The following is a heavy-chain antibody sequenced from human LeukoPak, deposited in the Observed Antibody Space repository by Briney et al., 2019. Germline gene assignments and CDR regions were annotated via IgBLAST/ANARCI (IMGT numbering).Heavy chain of an antibody. Sequence: SETLSLTCTVSGGSISSYYWSWIRQPPGKGLEWIGYIYYSGSTNYNPSLKSRVTISVDTSKNQFSLKLSSVTAADTAVYYCARGPGGYSYGFTLDYWGQGTLVTVSS. CDR3: ARGPGGYSYGFTLDY. CDR2: IYYSGST. V-gene: IGHV4-59*01. CDR1: GGSISSYY. D-gene: IGHD5-18*01. J-gene: IGHJ4*02.